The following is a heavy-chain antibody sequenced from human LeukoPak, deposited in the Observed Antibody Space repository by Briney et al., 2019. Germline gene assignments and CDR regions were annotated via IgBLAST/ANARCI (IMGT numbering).Heavy chain of an antibody. J-gene: IGHJ4*02. CDR3: ARHARINDPFFDY. V-gene: IGHV4-59*08. D-gene: IGHD1-1*01. CDR1: GGSISSYY. CDR2: IYYSGST. Sequence: SETLSLTCTVSGGSISSYYWSWIRQPPGKGLEWIGYIYYSGSTNYNPSLKSRVTISVDTSKNQFSLKLSPVTAADTAVYYCARHARINDPFFDYWGQGTLVTVSS.